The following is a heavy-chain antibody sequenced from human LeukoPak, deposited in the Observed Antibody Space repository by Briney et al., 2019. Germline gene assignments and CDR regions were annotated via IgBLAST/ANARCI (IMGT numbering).Heavy chain of an antibody. CDR3: ARGGYSGYDKLVPFDY. Sequence: PGGSLRLSCAASGFTFSDYYMSWIRQAPGKGLEWVSYISSSGSTIYCADSVKGRFTISRDNAKNSLYLQMNSLRAEDTAVYYCARGGYSGYDKLVPFDYWGQGTLVTVSS. V-gene: IGHV3-11*01. CDR1: GFTFSDYY. D-gene: IGHD5-12*01. J-gene: IGHJ4*02. CDR2: ISSSGSTI.